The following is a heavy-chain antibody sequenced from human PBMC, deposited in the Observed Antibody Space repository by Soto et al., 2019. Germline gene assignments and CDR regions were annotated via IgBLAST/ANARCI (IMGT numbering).Heavy chain of an antibody. J-gene: IGHJ4*02. V-gene: IGHV4-31*03. Sequence: QVQLQESGPGVVQPSQTLSLICTVSGGSINSGGYYWNWIRQHPGKGLEWIGHIFYSGSTYYNPFLRSRVTISADTSENQFSLNLSSVTAADTAVYFCARGYRQSVSSSSWLFDYWGQGTLVNVSS. CDR3: ARGYRQSVSSSSWLFDY. CDR2: IFYSGST. CDR1: GGSINSGGYY. D-gene: IGHD6-13*01.